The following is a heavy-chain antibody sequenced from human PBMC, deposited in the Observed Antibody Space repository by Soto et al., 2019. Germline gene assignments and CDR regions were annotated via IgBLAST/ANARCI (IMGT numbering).Heavy chain of an antibody. CDR2: ISTYNGNT. CDR1: GYTCTSYG. J-gene: IGHJ5*02. D-gene: IGHD1-7*01. CDR3: ARDREYNWNYNWFDP. V-gene: IGHV1-18*01. Sequence: SLKGAGKASGYTCTSYGISGVPQTPEQGLEWMGWISTYNGNTNYAQKLQGRVTMTTDTSSSTAYMEMRSLRSDDTAVYYCARDREYNWNYNWFDPWGQGTLVTVSS.